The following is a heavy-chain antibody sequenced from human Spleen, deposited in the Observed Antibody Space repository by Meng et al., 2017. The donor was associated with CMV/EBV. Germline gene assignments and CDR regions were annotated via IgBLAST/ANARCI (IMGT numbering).Heavy chain of an antibody. J-gene: IGHJ4*02. CDR1: GFTFSTYA. Sequence: SGFTFSTYAMTWVRQAPGKGLEWVSAISGSGGSTYYADSVKGRFTISRDNSKNTLYLQMNSLRAEDTAVYYCATGGGNGWYTHIIDCWGQGTLVTVSS. V-gene: IGHV3-23*01. CDR3: ATGGGNGWYTHIIDC. D-gene: IGHD6-19*01. CDR2: ISGSGGST.